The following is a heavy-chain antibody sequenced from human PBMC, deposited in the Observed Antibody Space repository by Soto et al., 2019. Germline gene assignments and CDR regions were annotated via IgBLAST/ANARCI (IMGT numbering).Heavy chain of an antibody. J-gene: IGHJ4*02. Sequence: PLGSLRLSCGASGFIFRNYGLSWVRQARGKGLEWVSDISGSGSVTNYADSVKGRFTISRDNSNNTLSLQMDSLRAEDTAVYYCAKGGVAAARGYFDHWGQGTRVTVSS. V-gene: IGHV3-23*01. CDR3: AKGGVAAARGYFDH. D-gene: IGHD6-13*01. CDR1: GFIFRNYG. CDR2: ISGSGSVT.